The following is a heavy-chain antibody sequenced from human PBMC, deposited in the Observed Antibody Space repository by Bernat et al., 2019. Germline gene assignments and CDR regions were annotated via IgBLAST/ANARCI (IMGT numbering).Heavy chain of an antibody. CDR2: IWYDGSNK. CDR1: GFTFSSYG. J-gene: IGHJ4*02. CDR3: ARGPQAGPFDY. V-gene: IGHV3-33*01. Sequence: QVQLVESGGGVVQPGRSLRLSCAASGFTFSSYGMHWVRQAPGKGLAWVAVIWYDGSNKYYADSVTGRFNISRDNSQNPLYLQMHSMRAEDTAVYYCARGPQAGPFDYWGQGTLVTVSS. D-gene: IGHD6-19*01.